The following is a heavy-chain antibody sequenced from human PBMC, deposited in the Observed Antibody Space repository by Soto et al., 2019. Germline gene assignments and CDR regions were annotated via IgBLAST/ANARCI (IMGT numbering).Heavy chain of an antibody. CDR1: GYIFTSYD. Sequence: QVQLVQSGAEVKKPGASVKVSCKASGYIFTSYDINWVRQATGQGPEWMGWMNPDSGHTGFAQKFQGRKTSTRIGAISTAYVLLSGLICEDTAVYYCAMGRSPSWPGFGLWGQGTLVPVSS. CDR2: MNPDSGHT. CDR3: AMGRSPSWPGFGL. D-gene: IGHD2-2*01. J-gene: IGHJ4*02. V-gene: IGHV1-8*01.